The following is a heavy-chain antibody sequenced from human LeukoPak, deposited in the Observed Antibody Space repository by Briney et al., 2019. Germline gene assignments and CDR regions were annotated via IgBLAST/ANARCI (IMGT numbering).Heavy chain of an antibody. J-gene: IGHJ4*02. D-gene: IGHD6-25*01. CDR2: IKQVGSEK. Sequence: GGALRLSCAASGFTFSSYWMSGVRQAPGKGLEWGANIKQVGSEKYYVASVKGRFTISRDNAKNSLYLQMNSLRAEDTAVYYCARVQRPSICVDYWGQGTLVTVSS. CDR1: GFTFSSYW. CDR3: ARVQRPSICVDY. V-gene: IGHV3-7*01.